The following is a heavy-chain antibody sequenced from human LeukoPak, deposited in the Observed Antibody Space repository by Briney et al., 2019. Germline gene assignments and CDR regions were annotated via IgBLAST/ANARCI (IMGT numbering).Heavy chain of an antibody. CDR2: IWYDGSNK. CDR3: AKLRYFDWLLLETYYFDY. J-gene: IGHJ4*02. CDR1: GFTFSSYG. V-gene: IGHV3-33*06. Sequence: GGSLRLSCAASGFTFSSYGMHWVRQAPGKGLEWVAVIWYDGSNKYYADSVKGRFTISRDNSKNTLYLQMNSLRAEDTAVYYCAKLRYFDWLLLETYYFDYWGQGTLVTVSS. D-gene: IGHD3-9*01.